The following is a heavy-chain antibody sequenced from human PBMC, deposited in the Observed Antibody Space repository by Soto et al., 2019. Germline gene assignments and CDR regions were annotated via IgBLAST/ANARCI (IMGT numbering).Heavy chain of an antibody. CDR3: ARGARFLEWLSIHYYYMDV. Sequence: GASVKVSCKASGYTFTGYYMHWVRQAPGQGLEWMGWINPNSGGTNYAQKFQGWVTMTRDTSISTAYMELSRLRSDNTAVYYCARGARFLEWLSIHYYYMDVWGKGTTVTVSS. V-gene: IGHV1-2*04. J-gene: IGHJ6*03. CDR2: INPNSGGT. D-gene: IGHD3-3*01. CDR1: GYTFTGYY.